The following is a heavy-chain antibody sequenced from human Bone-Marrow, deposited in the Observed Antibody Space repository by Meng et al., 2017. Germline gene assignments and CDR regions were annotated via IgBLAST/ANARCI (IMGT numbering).Heavy chain of an antibody. V-gene: IGHV4-4*02. CDR3: ARHEFGLPTAAFDH. J-gene: IGHJ4*02. Sequence: QVPLQESGPGLVNPSGTLSPTFAVSGDSIISNHWRNWVRQTPGKGLEWIGEIYHTGRTDYNPFLKSRVTISVDTSKNPFSLTLTSVTAADTAVYYCARHEFGLPTAAFDHWGQGTLVTVSS. D-gene: IGHD2-2*01. CDR1: GDSIISNHW. CDR2: IYHTGRT.